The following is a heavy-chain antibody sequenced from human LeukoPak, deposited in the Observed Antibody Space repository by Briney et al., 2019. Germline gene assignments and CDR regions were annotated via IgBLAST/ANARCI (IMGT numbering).Heavy chain of an antibody. D-gene: IGHD5-12*01. Sequence: GGSLRLSCAASGFTFSSYGMHWVRQAPGKGLEWVAVIWYDGSNKYYADSVKGRFTISRDNSKNTLYLQMNSLRAEDTAVYYCAKASGYDYFTPLDYWGQGTLVTVSS. J-gene: IGHJ4*02. CDR1: GFTFSSYG. CDR2: IWYDGSNK. CDR3: AKASGYDYFTPLDY. V-gene: IGHV3-33*06.